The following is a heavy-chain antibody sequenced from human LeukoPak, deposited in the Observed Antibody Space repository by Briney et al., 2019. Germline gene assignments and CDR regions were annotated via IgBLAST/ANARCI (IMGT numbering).Heavy chain of an antibody. CDR3: ATYSAKIFSFGSRAFDI. J-gene: IGHJ3*02. D-gene: IGHD4/OR15-4a*01. Sequence: GGSLRLSCAASGFTFSSYAMSWVRQAPGKGLEWVSAISGSGGSTYYADSVKGRFTISRDNAKNSLYLQMNSLRAEHTAVYYCATYSAKIFSFGSRAFDIWGQGTMVTVSS. CDR1: GFTFSSYA. V-gene: IGHV3-23*01. CDR2: ISGSGGST.